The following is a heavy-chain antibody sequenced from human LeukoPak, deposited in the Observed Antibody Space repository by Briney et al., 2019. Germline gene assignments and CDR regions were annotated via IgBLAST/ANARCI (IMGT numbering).Heavy chain of an antibody. D-gene: IGHD1-1*01. CDR2: ISYDGSNK. Sequence: GGSLRLSCAASGFTFSSYGMHWVRQAPGKGLEWVAVISYDGSNKYYADSVKGRFTISRDNSKNTLYPQMNSLRAEDTAVYYCARDLGTTPDYWGQGTLVTVSS. CDR3: ARDLGTTPDY. CDR1: GFTFSSYG. J-gene: IGHJ4*02. V-gene: IGHV3-30*03.